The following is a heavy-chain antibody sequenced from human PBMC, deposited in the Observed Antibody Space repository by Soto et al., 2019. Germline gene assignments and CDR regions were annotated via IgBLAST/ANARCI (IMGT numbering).Heavy chain of an antibody. Sequence: SVKVSCKASGGTFSSYAISWVRQAPGQGLEWMGGIIPIFGTANYAQKFQGRVTITADKATSTAYMELSSLRSEDTAVYYCARGGIAAAGNHGFDPWGQGTLVTVSS. D-gene: IGHD6-13*01. CDR3: ARGGIAAAGNHGFDP. CDR1: GGTFSSYA. J-gene: IGHJ5*02. V-gene: IGHV1-69*06. CDR2: IIPIFGTA.